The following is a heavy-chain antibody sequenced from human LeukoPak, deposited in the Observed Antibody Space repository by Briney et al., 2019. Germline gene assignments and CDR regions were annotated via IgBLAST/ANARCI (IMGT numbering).Heavy chain of an antibody. D-gene: IGHD6-19*01. CDR1: GGSISSYY. CDR3: ARERVQWPYRDWFDP. J-gene: IGHJ5*02. CDR2: IYYSGST. Sequence: SETLSLTCTVSGGSISSYYWSWIRQPPGKGLEWIGYIYYSGSTNYNPSLKSRVTISVDTSKNQFSLKLSSVTAADTAVYYCARERVQWPYRDWFDPWGQGTLVTVSS. V-gene: IGHV4-59*12.